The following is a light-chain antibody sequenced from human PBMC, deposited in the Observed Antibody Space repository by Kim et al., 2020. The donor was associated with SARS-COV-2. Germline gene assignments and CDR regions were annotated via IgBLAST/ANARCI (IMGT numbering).Light chain of an antibody. CDR3: NSRDSNDNVV. J-gene: IGLJ2*01. CDR2: GKN. V-gene: IGLV3-19*01. CDR1: SLRSYY. Sequence: VALRQTVRLTCQGDSLRSYYATWYQQKPGQAPILVIYGKNNRPSGIPDRFSGSSSVNTASLTITGTQAGDEADYYCNSRDSNDNVVFGGGTQLTVL.